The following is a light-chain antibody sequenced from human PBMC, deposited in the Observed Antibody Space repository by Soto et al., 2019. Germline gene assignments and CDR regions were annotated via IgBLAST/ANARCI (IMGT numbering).Light chain of an antibody. Sequence: ALTQPASVSGSPGQSITLSCTGTSSDVGSYNLVSWYQQHPGKAPKLMIYEGSKRPSGVSNRFSGSKSGNTASLTISGLQAEDEADYYCCSFAGSNTFVFGTGTKVTVL. J-gene: IGLJ1*01. CDR2: EGS. V-gene: IGLV2-23*03. CDR1: SSDVGSYNL. CDR3: CSFAGSNTFV.